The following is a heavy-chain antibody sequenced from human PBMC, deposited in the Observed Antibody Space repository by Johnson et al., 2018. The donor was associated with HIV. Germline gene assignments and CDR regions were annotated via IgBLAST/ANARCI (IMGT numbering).Heavy chain of an antibody. CDR2: ISWNSGSI. V-gene: IGHV3-9*03. J-gene: IGHJ3*02. D-gene: IGHD2-2*01. Sequence: VQLVESGGGVVQPGRSLRLSCAASGFTFDDYAMHWVRQAPGKGLEWVSGISWNSGSIGYADSVKGRFTIPRANAKNSLYLQMNSLRAEDMALYYCAKDIGPHYCSSTSCYGGDAFDIWGQGTMVTVSS. CDR3: AKDIGPHYCSSTSCYGGDAFDI. CDR1: GFTFDDYA.